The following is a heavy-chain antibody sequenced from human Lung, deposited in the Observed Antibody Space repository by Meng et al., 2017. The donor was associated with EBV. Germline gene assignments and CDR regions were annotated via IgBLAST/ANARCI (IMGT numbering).Heavy chain of an antibody. CDR2: IYYSGST. Sequence: LLQGSGSGLVKPSQTLSLTCTVSGGSISSGGHYWSWIRQHPGKGLEWIGYIYYSGSTYYNPSLKSLVSISVDTSNNQFSLKLSSVTAADTAVYYCARAVDTGYFDYWGQGTLVTVSS. J-gene: IGHJ4*02. CDR1: GGSISSGGHY. V-gene: IGHV4-31*01. CDR3: ARAVDTGYFDY. D-gene: IGHD5-18*01.